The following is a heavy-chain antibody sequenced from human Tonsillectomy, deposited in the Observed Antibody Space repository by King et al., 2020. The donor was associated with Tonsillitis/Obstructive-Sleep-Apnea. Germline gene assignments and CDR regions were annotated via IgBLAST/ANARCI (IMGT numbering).Heavy chain of an antibody. J-gene: IGHJ3*02. D-gene: IGHD2-15*01. CDR2: INSDGSST. V-gene: IGHV3-74*01. CDR1: GFTFSNYW. CDR3: ARGAGDIVVVKGAPRGASDI. Sequence: VQLVESGGGLGQPGGSLRLSCAASGFTFSNYWMHWVRQAPGKGLVWVSRINSDGSSTSYADSVKGRFTISRDNAKKTLYLKMNSLRAEDTAVYYCARGAGDIVVVKGAPRGASDIWGQGTMVAVSS.